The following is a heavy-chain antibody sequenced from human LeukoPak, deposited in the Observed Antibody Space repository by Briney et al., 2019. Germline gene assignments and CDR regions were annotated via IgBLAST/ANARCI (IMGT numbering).Heavy chain of an antibody. V-gene: IGHV4-59*01. D-gene: IGHD2-8*01. Sequence: SETLSLTCSVSGASIDDYYWTWIRQPPGKGLEWIGYVYHTGTSGYHPSLKSRVAMSLDTSKNQVSLKLRSVTAADTAVYFCTRVVNGGHFDYWGQGTLVTVSS. CDR2: VYHTGTS. CDR3: TRVVNGGHFDY. J-gene: IGHJ4*02. CDR1: GASIDDYY.